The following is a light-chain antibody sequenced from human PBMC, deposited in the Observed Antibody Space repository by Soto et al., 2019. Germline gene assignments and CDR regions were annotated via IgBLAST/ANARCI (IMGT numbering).Light chain of an antibody. V-gene: IGLV2-14*01. CDR1: SSDVGGYKY. Sequence: QSALTQPASVSGSHGQSITISCTGTSSDVGGYKYVSWYQQHPGKVPKLFIYEVSNRPSGVSNRFSGSTSGNTASLTISGLQAEDEAEYYCSSYTRSTTLNVLFGGGTKLTVL. CDR3: SSYTRSTTLNVL. J-gene: IGLJ2*01. CDR2: EVS.